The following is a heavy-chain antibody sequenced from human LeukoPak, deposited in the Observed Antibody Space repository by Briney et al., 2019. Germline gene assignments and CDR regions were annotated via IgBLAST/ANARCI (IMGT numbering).Heavy chain of an antibody. D-gene: IGHD4-17*01. CDR3: AGWRSAVTPYGY. V-gene: IGHV3-66*01. CDR2: IFSGDSI. J-gene: IGHJ4*02. Sequence: GSLRLSCAASGFSVDGNYMTWVRQAPGKGLEWVSVIFSGDSIYYADSVKGRFTISRDNSKNTLYLQMNSLRAEDTAVYYCAGWRSAVTPYGYWGQGTLVIVSS. CDR1: GFSVDGNY.